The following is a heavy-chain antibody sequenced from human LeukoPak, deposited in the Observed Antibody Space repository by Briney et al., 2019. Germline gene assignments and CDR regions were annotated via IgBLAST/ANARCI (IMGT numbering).Heavy chain of an antibody. CDR2: IWYDGSNK. V-gene: IGHV3-33*01. J-gene: IGHJ6*02. Sequence: PGGSLRLSCAASGFTFSSYGMHWVRQAPGKGLEWVALIWYDGSNKYYADSVKGRFTISRDNARNTLYLQMNSLRAEDTAVYYCARDDAFRGVGMDVWGQGTTVTVSS. CDR1: GFTFSSYG. D-gene: IGHD3-16*01. CDR3: ARDDAFRGVGMDV.